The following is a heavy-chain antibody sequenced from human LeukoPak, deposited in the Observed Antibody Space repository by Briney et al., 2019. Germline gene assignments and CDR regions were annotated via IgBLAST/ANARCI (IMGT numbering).Heavy chain of an antibody. J-gene: IGHJ4*02. CDR1: GFTFSSNA. D-gene: IGHD3-22*01. Sequence: GGSLRLSCTASGFTFSSNAMSWVRQAPGKGLEWVSAMSGSGDSTYYADSVKGRFTISRDNSKNTLYLQMNSLRAEDTAVYYCAKPRPNYYESSGFYSYFDYWGQGTLVTVSS. CDR3: AKPRPNYYESSGFYSYFDY. CDR2: MSGSGDST. V-gene: IGHV3-23*01.